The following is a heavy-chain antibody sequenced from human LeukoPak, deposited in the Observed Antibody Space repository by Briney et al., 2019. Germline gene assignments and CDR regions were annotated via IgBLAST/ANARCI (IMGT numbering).Heavy chain of an antibody. D-gene: IGHD1-26*01. CDR3: ARHSGSRDGFDI. J-gene: IGHJ3*02. CDR1: GGSLSSFY. Sequence: PSETLSLTCTVSGGSLSSFYWSWIRQPPGKGLEWIGYIYYSGSTNYNPSLKSRVTISVDTSKNQFSLKPSSVTAADTAVYYCARHSGSRDGFDIWSQGTMVTVSS. V-gene: IGHV4-59*08. CDR2: IYYSGST.